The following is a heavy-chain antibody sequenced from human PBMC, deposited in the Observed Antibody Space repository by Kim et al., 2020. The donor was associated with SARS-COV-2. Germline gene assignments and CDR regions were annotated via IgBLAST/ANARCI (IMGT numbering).Heavy chain of an antibody. Sequence: SETLSLTCAVYGGSFSGYYWSWFRQPPGKGLEWIGEINHSGSTTYNPSLKSRVTKSVDTSKNQFSLKLSSVTAADTAVYYCARGSSIAARRKDWYFDLWGRGTLVTVSS. V-gene: IGHV4-34*01. D-gene: IGHD6-6*01. CDR2: INHSGST. J-gene: IGHJ2*01. CDR3: ARGSSIAARRKDWYFDL. CDR1: GGSFSGYY.